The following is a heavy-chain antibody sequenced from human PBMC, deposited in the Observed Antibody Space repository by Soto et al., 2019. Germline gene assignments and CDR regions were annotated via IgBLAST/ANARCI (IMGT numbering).Heavy chain of an antibody. D-gene: IGHD6-13*01. V-gene: IGHV4-4*07. CDR1: GDSMSSYY. CDR2: ISATGTT. Sequence: QVQLQESGPRLVEPSETLSLTCTVSGDSMSSYYWNWIRQSAEKGLEWIGRISATGTTTYMPSLNSRITLPVDTSKNQFSLKLKFGTAADTAVYFCAGDQAGASHFWGPGTAVTVS. CDR3: AGDQAGASHF. J-gene: IGHJ3*01.